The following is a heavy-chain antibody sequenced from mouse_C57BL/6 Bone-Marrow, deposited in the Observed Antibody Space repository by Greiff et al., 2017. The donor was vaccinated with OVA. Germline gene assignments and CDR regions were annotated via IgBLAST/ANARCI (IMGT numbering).Heavy chain of an antibody. CDR3: AKKGGGKNAMDY. CDR2: IWRGGST. J-gene: IGHJ4*01. V-gene: IGHV2-5*01. CDR1: GFSLTSYG. Sequence: QVQLKQSGPGLVQPSPSLSISCTVSGFSLTSYGVHWVRQSPGKGLEWLGVIWRGGSTDYNAAFMSRLSITKDNSKSQVFFKMNSLQADDTAIYYCAKKGGGKNAMDYWGQGTSVTVSS. D-gene: IGHD2-1*01.